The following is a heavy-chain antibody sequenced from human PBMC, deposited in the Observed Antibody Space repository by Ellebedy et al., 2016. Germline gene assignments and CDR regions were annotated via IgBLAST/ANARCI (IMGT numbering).Heavy chain of an antibody. J-gene: IGHJ6*02. CDR3: ARVRSSALYNNYDLDV. Sequence: GGSLRLXXAASGFTFSRFDIHWVRQAQGKGLEWVAAISNDGNDENYGASVKGRFSISRDNSKNRVYLQMSSLRVEDTAVYSCARVRSSALYNNYDLDVWGQGTTVTVSS. V-gene: IGHV3-30*03. D-gene: IGHD3-22*01. CDR1: GFTFSRFD. CDR2: ISNDGNDE.